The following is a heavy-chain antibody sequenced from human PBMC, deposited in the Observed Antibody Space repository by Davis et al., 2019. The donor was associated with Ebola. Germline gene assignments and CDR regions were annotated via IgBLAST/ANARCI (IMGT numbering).Heavy chain of an antibody. CDR2: ISSSSSYI. CDR1: GFTFSSYS. CDR3: AREIEYSSSSMLEGWFDP. J-gene: IGHJ5*02. Sequence: GESLKISCAASGFTFSSYSMNWVRQAPGKGLEWVSSISSSSSYIYYADSVKGRFTISRDNAKNSLYLQMNSLRAEDTAVYYCAREIEYSSSSMLEGWFDPWGQGTLVTVSS. D-gene: IGHD6-6*01. V-gene: IGHV3-21*01.